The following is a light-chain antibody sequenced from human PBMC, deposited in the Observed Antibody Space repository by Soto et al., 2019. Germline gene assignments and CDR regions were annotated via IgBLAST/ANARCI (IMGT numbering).Light chain of an antibody. CDR3: LSGHSRP. V-gene: IGKV1-12*02. J-gene: IGKJ4*01. Sequence: DIQMTQSPSSVSASVGDRVTITCRASQGLSSYLAWYQQKPGKAPKLLIYAASNLQSGVPSRFSGSGAGTDFTLTISSLQPEDFATYFCLSGHSRPFGGGTKVEIK. CDR1: QGLSSY. CDR2: AAS.